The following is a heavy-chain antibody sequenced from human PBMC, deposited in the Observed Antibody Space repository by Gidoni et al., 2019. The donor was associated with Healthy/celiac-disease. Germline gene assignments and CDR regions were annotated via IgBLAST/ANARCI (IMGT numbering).Heavy chain of an antibody. CDR3: ARGDYDFWSGYYSIDV. V-gene: IGHV4-34*01. CDR2: INHSGST. J-gene: IGHJ6*02. Sequence: QVQLQQWGAGRLKPSETLSLTCAVYGGSVSGYYWSWIRQPPGKGLEWIGEINHSGSTNYNPSLKSRVTISVDTSTNQFSLKLSSVTAADTAVYSCARGDYDFWSGYYSIDVWGQGTTVTVSS. CDR1: GGSVSGYY. D-gene: IGHD3-3*01.